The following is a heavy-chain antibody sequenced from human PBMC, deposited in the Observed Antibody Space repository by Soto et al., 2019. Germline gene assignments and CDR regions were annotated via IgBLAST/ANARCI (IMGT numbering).Heavy chain of an antibody. CDR2: IWYDGSNK. CDR1: GFTFSSYG. D-gene: IGHD3-9*01. CDR3: ARDYDILTGSPGYFDY. J-gene: IGHJ4*02. V-gene: IGHV3-33*01. Sequence: GGSLRLSCAASGFTFSSYGMHWVRQAPGKGLEWVAVIWYDGSNKYYADSVKGRFTISRDNSKNTLYLQMNSLRAEDTAVYYCARDYDILTGSPGYFDYWGQGTLVTVSS.